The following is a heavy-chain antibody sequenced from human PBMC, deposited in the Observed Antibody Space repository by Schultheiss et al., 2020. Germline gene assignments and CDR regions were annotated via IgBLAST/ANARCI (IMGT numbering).Heavy chain of an antibody. CDR1: GGSISSGGYY. CDR3: ARVGSSSWNSYYYYGMDV. J-gene: IGHJ6*01. Sequence: SETLSLTCTVSGGSISSGGYYWSWIRQHPGKGLEWIGRIYTSGSTNYNPSLKSRVTISVDTSKNQFSLKLSSVTAADTAVYYCARVGSSSWNSYYYYGMDVWGQGTTVNVSS. V-gene: IGHV4-61*02. CDR2: IYTSGST. D-gene: IGHD6-13*01.